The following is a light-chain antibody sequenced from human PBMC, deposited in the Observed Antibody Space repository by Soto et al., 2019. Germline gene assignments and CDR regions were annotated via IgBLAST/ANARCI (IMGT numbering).Light chain of an antibody. CDR3: QQYGSTPPGS. CDR2: GAS. J-gene: IGKJ2*03. CDR1: QSLASNY. Sequence: IVLTQSPGTLSLSPGERATLSCRAGQSLASNYLAWYQQKPGQAPRLLIYGASNRAAGIPDRFSGSGSGTEFTVTISKVEPEDFAVYYCQQYGSTPPGSFGRGTKLEIK. V-gene: IGKV3-20*01.